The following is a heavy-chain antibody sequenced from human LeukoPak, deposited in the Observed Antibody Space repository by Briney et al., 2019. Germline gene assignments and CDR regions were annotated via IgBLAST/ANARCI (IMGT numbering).Heavy chain of an antibody. CDR1: GFTFSDYY. CDR3: AKDGGFEYSLNWFDP. Sequence: PGGSLRLSCAASGFTFSDYYMSWVRQAPGKGLEWVAIIWYDGSNKYYADSVKGRFTISRDNSKNTLYLQMNSLRAEDTAVYYCAKDGGFEYSLNWFDPWGQGTLVTVSS. D-gene: IGHD5-18*01. CDR2: IWYDGSNK. V-gene: IGHV3-33*06. J-gene: IGHJ5*02.